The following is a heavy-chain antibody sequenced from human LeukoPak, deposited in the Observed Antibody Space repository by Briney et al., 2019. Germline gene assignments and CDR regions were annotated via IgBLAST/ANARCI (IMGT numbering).Heavy chain of an antibody. CDR2: ISGSGTST. CDR3: AKGARTYYYYGMDV. CDR1: GFTFSSYS. J-gene: IGHJ6*02. D-gene: IGHD1-14*01. Sequence: PGGSLRLSCAASGFTFSSYSMNWVRQAPGKGLDWVSAISGSGTSTYYADPVKGRFTISRDNSKNTLYLQMNSLRVEDTAVYYCAKGARTYYYYGMDVWGQGTTVTVSS. V-gene: IGHV3-23*01.